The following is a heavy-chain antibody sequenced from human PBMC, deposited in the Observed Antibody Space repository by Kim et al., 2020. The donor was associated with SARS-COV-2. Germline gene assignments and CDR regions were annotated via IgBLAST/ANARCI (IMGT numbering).Heavy chain of an antibody. V-gene: IGHV3-43*01. CDR3: AKDYGSDPNINTIDY. Sequence: GGSLRLSCAASGFTFDDYTMHWVRQAPGKGLEWVSLISWDGGSTYYADSVKGRFTISRDNSKNSLYLQMNSLRTEDTALYYCAKDYGSDPNINTIDYWGQGPLVTFSS. CDR1: GFTFDDYT. CDR2: ISWDGGST. D-gene: IGHD3-10*01. J-gene: IGHJ4*02.